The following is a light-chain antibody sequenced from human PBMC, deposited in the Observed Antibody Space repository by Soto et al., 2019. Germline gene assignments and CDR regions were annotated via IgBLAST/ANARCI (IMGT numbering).Light chain of an antibody. CDR1: QSVSGSY. J-gene: IGKJ5*01. Sequence: EVLFARSPANLFXSPXXXXXXXXXXSQSVSGSYLAWYQQKPGQAPRLLIYGASSRATGIPDRFSGSGSGTDFTLTISRLEPEDFAVYYCQQYGSSPITFGQGTRLEIK. CDR3: QQYGSSPIT. CDR2: GAS. V-gene: IGKV3-20*01.